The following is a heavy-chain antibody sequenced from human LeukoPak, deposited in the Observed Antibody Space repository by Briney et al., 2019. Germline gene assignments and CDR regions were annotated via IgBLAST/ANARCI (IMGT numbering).Heavy chain of an antibody. CDR2: ISDSGDYT. Sequence: PGGSLTLSCAVSGFTFSSYAMRWVRQAPGQGLEWVAVISDSGDYTSYADSVRGRFTISRDNSRNKLYLQMISLRPEDTAVYYCAKDTSIGKYCTNGVCSPFDYWGQGALVTVAS. CDR1: GFTFSSYA. V-gene: IGHV3-23*01. D-gene: IGHD2-8*01. CDR3: AKDTSIGKYCTNGVCSPFDY. J-gene: IGHJ4*02.